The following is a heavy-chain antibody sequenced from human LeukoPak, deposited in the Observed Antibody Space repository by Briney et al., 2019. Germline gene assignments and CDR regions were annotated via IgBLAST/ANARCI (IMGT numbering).Heavy chain of an antibody. CDR3: ARDSGSYVSDY. D-gene: IGHD1-26*01. V-gene: IGHV1-18*04. Sequence: ASVEVSCKASGYTFTGYYMHWVRQAPGQGLEWMGWISAYNGNTNYAQKLQGRVTMTTDTSTSTAYMELRSLRSDDTAVYYCARDSGSYVSDYWGQGTLVTVSS. CDR1: GYTFTGYY. CDR2: ISAYNGNT. J-gene: IGHJ4*02.